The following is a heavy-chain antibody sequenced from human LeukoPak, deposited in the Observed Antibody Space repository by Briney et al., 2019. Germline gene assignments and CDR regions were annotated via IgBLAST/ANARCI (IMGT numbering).Heavy chain of an antibody. CDR3: AKEWGYGTNWFDP. CDR2: ISYDGSNK. J-gene: IGHJ5*02. CDR1: GFTFSSYG. Sequence: GGSLRLSCAASGFTFSSYGMHWVRQAPGKGLEWVAVISYDGSNKYYADSVKGRFTIPRDNSKNTLYLQMNSLRAEDTAVYYCAKEWGYGTNWFDPWGQGTLVTVSS. D-gene: IGHD5-12*01. V-gene: IGHV3-30*18.